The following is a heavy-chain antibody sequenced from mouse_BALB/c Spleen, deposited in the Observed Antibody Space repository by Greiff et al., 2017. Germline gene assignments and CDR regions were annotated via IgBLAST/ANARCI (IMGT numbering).Heavy chain of an antibody. CDR1: GFNIKDTY. CDR3: ARSYYYGSLYYAMDY. CDR2: IDPANGNT. Sequence: VQLKQSGAELVKPGASVKLSCTASGFNIKDTYMHWVKQRPEQGLEWIGRIDPANGNTKYDPKFQGKATITADTSSNTAYLQLSSLTSEDTAVYYCARSYYYGSLYYAMDYWGQGTSVTVSS. D-gene: IGHD1-1*01. J-gene: IGHJ4*01. V-gene: IGHV14-3*02.